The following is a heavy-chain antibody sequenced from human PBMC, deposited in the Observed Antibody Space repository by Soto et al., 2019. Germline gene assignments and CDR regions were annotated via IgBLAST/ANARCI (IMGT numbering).Heavy chain of an antibody. CDR2: IIPILGIA. J-gene: IGHJ4*02. D-gene: IGHD6-19*01. CDR1: GGTFSSYT. V-gene: IGHV1-69*02. Sequence: QVQLVQSGAEVKKPGSSVKVSCKASGGTFSSYTISWVRQAPGQGLEWMGRIIPILGIANYAQKFQGRVTIPAAXSTSTAYMELSSLRSEDTAVYYCARRSIAVAGTDYWGQGTLVTVSS. CDR3: ARRSIAVAGTDY.